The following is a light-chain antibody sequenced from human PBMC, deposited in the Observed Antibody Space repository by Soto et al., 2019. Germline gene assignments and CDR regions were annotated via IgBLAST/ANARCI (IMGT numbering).Light chain of an antibody. V-gene: IGLV2-14*01. CDR3: SSYTTSSTQV. Sequence: QSVLTQPASVSGSPGQSITISCTGTSSDIGGYKHVSWYQQHPGKAPKLMIYEVTNRPSGVSYRFSGSKSGNTASLTISGLQAEDEADYYCSSYTTSSTQVFGNGTKVT. CDR1: SSDIGGYKH. CDR2: EVT. J-gene: IGLJ1*01.